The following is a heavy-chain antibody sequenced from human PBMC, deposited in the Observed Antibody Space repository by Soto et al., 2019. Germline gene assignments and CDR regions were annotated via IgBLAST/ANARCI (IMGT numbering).Heavy chain of an antibody. CDR3: ARDYYDSSGSFDY. V-gene: IGHV1-3*01. D-gene: IGHD3-22*01. CDR1: GYTFTSYA. Sequence: ASVKVSCKASGYTFTSYAMHWVRQAPGQRLEWMGWINAGTGNTKYSQEFQGRVTITRDTSASTAYMELSSLRSEDTAVYYCARDYYDSSGSFDYWGQGTLVTVSS. CDR2: INAGTGNT. J-gene: IGHJ4*02.